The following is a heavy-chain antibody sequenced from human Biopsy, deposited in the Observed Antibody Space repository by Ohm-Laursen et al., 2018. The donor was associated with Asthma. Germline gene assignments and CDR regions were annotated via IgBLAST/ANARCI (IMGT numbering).Heavy chain of an antibody. D-gene: IGHD6-19*01. V-gene: IGHV1-69*13. CDR1: GDTFSNFA. J-gene: IGHJ6*02. CDR3: ARCQVGYSSGWSLLLKKIYYSGMDV. CDR2: IMTSFGKT. Sequence: ASVKVSCKAPGDTFSNFAISWVRQAPGQGLEWLGGIMTSFGKTNYAQKFQGRVTITADESTSTAYMEVTSLRSEDTAIYYCARCQVGYSSGWSLLLKKIYYSGMDVWGQGTAVTVSS.